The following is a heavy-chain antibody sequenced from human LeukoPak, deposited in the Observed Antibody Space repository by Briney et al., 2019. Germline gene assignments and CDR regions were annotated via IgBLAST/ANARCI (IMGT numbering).Heavy chain of an antibody. J-gene: IGHJ6*04. V-gene: IGHV3-74*01. Sequence: GGSLRLSCAASGFTFSTYWMHWVRQAPGRGLVWVSRINSDGSSTSYADSVKGRFTISRDNAKNTLYLQMNSLRAEDTAVYFCAKSTRAVMAMMDVWGKGTTVTVSS. D-gene: IGHD3-16*01. CDR2: INSDGSST. CDR1: GFTFSTYW. CDR3: AKSTRAVMAMMDV.